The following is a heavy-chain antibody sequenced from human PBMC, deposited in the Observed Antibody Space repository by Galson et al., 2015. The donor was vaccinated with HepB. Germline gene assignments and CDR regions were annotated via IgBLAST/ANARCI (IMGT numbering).Heavy chain of an antibody. J-gene: IGHJ1*01. D-gene: IGHD3-10*01. Sequence: SVKVSCKASGYTFTSYGISWVRQAPGQGLEWMGWINPYNGNTNYAQKLQGRVTMTTDTSTSTAYMELRSLRYDDTAVYYCARGPWFGELTGILVLQHWGQGTLVTVSS. CDR3: ARGPWFGELTGILVLQH. CDR2: INPYNGNT. CDR1: GYTFTSYG. V-gene: IGHV1-18*04.